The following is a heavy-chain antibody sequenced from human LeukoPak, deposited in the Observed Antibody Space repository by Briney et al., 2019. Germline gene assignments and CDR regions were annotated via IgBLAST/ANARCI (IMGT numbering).Heavy chain of an antibody. CDR2: IYYSGST. CDR3: ARLGYYYDSSGRRWAFDI. Sequence: PSETLSLTFTVSGGSISSYYWSWIRQPPGKGLEWIGYIYYSGSTNYNPSLKSRVTISVDTSKNQFSLKLSSVTAADTAVYYCARLGYYYDSSGRRWAFDIWGQGTMVTVSS. J-gene: IGHJ3*02. CDR1: GGSISSYY. V-gene: IGHV4-59*08. D-gene: IGHD3-22*01.